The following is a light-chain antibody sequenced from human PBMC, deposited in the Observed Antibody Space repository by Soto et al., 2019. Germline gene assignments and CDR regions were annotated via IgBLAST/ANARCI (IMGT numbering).Light chain of an antibody. CDR2: GAS. Sequence: EIVLTQSPGTLSLSPGERATLSCRASQSVSSSYLAWYQQKPGQAPRLLIYGASSRATGIPDRFSGSGSGTDFSLTISRVEPEDFATYYCQQYGSSPWTFGQGTKVEIK. CDR3: QQYGSSPWT. J-gene: IGKJ1*01. CDR1: QSVSSSY. V-gene: IGKV3-20*01.